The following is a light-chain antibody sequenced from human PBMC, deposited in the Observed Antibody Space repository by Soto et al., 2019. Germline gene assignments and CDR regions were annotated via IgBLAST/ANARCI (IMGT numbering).Light chain of an antibody. CDR3: QQSYSSPYT. J-gene: IGKJ2*01. V-gene: IGKV1-39*01. Sequence: DIQMTQSPSSLSASVGDRVTITCRASQSISYLNWCQQKPGKAPKLLIYAASSLQSGVPSRFSGSGSGTDFTLTISSLQPEDFATYYCQQSYSSPYTFGQGTKLEIK. CDR1: QSISY. CDR2: AAS.